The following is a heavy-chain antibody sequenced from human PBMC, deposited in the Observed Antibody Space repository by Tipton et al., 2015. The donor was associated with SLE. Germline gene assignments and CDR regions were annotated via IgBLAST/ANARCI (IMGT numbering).Heavy chain of an antibody. D-gene: IGHD3-22*01. CDR3: ARAPGDSSGFFDY. Sequence: TLSLTCTVSGGSISSSSYYWGWIRQPPGKGLEWIGSIYYSGSTYYNPSLKSRVTISVDTSKNQFSLKLSSVTAAYTAVYYCARAPGDSSGFFDYWGQGTLVTVSS. CDR1: GGSISSSSYY. J-gene: IGHJ4*02. V-gene: IGHV4-39*07. CDR2: IYYSGST.